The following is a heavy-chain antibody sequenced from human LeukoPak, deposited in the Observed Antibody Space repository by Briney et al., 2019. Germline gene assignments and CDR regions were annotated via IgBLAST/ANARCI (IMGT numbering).Heavy chain of an antibody. CDR1: GFTFSSAW. J-gene: IGHJ4*02. CDR2: IKSKNDGGTT. CDR3: TTTPARWLPPNY. Sequence: PGGSLRLSCAASGFTFSSAWMSWVRQAPGKGLESVALIKSKNDGGTTDYAAPVKGRFTISRDDSKNTLYLQMNSLKTEDTAVYYCTTTPARWLPPNYWGQGTLVTVSS. D-gene: IGHD5-24*01. V-gene: IGHV3-15*01.